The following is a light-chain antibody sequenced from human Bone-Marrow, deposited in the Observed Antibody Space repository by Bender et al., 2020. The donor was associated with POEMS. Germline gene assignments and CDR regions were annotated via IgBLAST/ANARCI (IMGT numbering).Light chain of an antibody. J-gene: IGLJ2*01. V-gene: IGLV3-1*01. CDR2: QDD. CDR3: QAWDSQTVV. Sequence: SYELTQAPSMYVSPGQTASITCSGDKLGDRYACWYQQKPGQSPVLIIYQDDKRPSGIPERFSGSNSGNTATLTISGTQAMDEADYYCQAWDSQTVVFGGGTKLTVL. CDR1: KLGDRY.